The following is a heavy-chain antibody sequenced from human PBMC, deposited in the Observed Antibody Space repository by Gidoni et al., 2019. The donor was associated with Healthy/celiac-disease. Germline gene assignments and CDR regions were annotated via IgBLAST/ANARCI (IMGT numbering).Heavy chain of an antibody. J-gene: IGHJ4*02. D-gene: IGHD3-10*01. CDR2: ISWNSGSI. V-gene: IGHV3-9*01. CDR3: AKGRFGEPPYYFDY. Sequence: EVQLVESGRGLVQPGRCLRLSCAACGFSFYEYAMPWVRQAPGKGLEWVSGISWNSGSIGYADSVKGRFTISRDNAKNSLYLQMNSLRAEDTALYYCAKGRFGEPPYYFDYWGQGTLVTVSS. CDR1: GFSFYEYA.